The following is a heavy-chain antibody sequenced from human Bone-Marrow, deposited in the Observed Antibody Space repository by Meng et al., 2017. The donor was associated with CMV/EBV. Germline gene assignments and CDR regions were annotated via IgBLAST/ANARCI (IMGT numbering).Heavy chain of an antibody. V-gene: IGHV3-30-3*01. CDR3: ARDLDVRLQVCYGMDV. J-gene: IGHJ6*02. CDR2: ISYDGNTN. CDR1: GFTFSTYA. Sequence: SLKIYCAASGFTFSTYAMHWVRQTPGKGLEWMAVISYDGNTNYYADPVKGRFTISRDDSKNTLYLEMNSLRVEDTAVYYFARDLDVRLQVCYGMDVWGQGTTVTVSS. D-gene: IGHD2-15*01.